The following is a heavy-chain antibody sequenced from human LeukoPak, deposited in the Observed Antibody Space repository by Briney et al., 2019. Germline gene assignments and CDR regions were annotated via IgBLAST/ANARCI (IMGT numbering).Heavy chain of an antibody. J-gene: IGHJ6*03. CDR3: AKVLPLTFYYMDV. D-gene: IGHD4/OR15-4a*01. Sequence: LGGSLRLSCVASGVTFGTYGLHWVRQAPGKGLEWVAFIRFDGGDKSYADSVKGRFTISRDNSKNTLYLQMNSLRVEDTAIYYCAKVLPLTFYYMDVWGKGTTVTVSS. CDR1: GVTFGTYG. V-gene: IGHV3-30*02. CDR2: IRFDGGDK.